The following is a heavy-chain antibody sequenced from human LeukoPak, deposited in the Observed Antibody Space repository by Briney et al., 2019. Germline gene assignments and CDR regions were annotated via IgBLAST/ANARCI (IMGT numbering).Heavy chain of an antibody. V-gene: IGHV4-4*07. D-gene: IGHD3-3*01. Sequence: SETLSLTCTVSGGSISSYYWSWIRQPAGKGLEWIGRIYSSENTNYNPSLKSRVTISVDTSKNQFSLMLTSVTAADTAVYYCARGVVITGLDYWGQGTLVTVSS. CDR2: IYSSENT. CDR1: GGSISSYY. CDR3: ARGVVITGLDY. J-gene: IGHJ4*02.